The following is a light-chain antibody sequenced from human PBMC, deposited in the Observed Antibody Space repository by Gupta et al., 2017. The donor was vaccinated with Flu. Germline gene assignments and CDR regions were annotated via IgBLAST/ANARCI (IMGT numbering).Light chain of an antibody. V-gene: IGKV1-9*01. CDR2: AAS. CDR3: QQLNSSPYT. CDR1: QGISSY. J-gene: IGKJ2*01. Sequence: SCLSASVGDRVTITCRASQGISSYLAWYQQKPGKAPKLLIYAASTLQSGVPSRFSGSGYGTEFTLTISSLQPEDFATYYCQQLNSSPYTFGQGTKLEIK.